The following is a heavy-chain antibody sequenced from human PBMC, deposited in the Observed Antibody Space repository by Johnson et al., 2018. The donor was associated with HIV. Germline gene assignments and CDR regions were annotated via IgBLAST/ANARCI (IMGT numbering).Heavy chain of an antibody. CDR2: IYSGDST. CDR1: GFTVSANY. CDR3: ARDGYGSGGSCYSGDRLDAFDI. V-gene: IGHV3-66*02. Sequence: VQLVESGGDLVQPGGSLRLSSTASGFTVSANYMCWVRQAPGKGLEWVSVIYSGDSTNYADSVKGRFTLSRDNSKNTLYLQMNSLRAEDTAVYYCARDGYGSGGSCYSGDRLDAFDIWGQGTIVTVSS. D-gene: IGHD2-15*01. J-gene: IGHJ3*02.